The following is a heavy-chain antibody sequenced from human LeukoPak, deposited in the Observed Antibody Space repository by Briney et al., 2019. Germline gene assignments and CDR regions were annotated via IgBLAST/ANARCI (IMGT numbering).Heavy chain of an antibody. Sequence: GGSLRLSCAASGFSFISYWMSWVRQAPGKGLEWVANIKQDGSEKYYVDSVKGRFTIFRDNAKKSLYLQMNSLTVEDTAVYYCARPRRMYGSGSYAFDIWGQGTMVTVSS. CDR2: IKQDGSEK. CDR1: GFSFISYW. V-gene: IGHV3-7*01. D-gene: IGHD3-10*01. J-gene: IGHJ3*02. CDR3: ARPRRMYGSGSYAFDI.